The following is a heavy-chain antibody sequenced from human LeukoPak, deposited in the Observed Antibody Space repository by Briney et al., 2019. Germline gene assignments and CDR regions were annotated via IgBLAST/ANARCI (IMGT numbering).Heavy chain of an antibody. V-gene: IGHV1-2*06. CDR1: GYTFTGYY. D-gene: IGHD6-13*01. CDR3: ARMLGAGTVLVY. J-gene: IGHJ4*02. Sequence: SVKVSCKASGYTFTGYYMHWVRQAPGQGLEWMGRINPNSGGTNYAQKFQGRVPMTRDTSISTAYMELSRLRSDDTAVYYCARMLGAGTVLVYWGQGTLVTVSS. CDR2: INPNSGGT.